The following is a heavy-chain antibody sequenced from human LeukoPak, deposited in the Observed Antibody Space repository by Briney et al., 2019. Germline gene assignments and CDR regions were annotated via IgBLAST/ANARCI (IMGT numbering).Heavy chain of an antibody. V-gene: IGHV4-59*01. J-gene: IGHJ4*02. Sequence: SETLSLTCTVSGGSISSYYWSWIRQPPGKGLEWIAYLFYNPSLESRVAISVDTSKNQFSLKLRSVTAADTAVYYCATVAVIRGVTYFDYWGQGTLVTVSS. D-gene: IGHD3-10*01. CDR3: ATVAVIRGVTYFDY. CDR2: LF. CDR1: GGSISSYY.